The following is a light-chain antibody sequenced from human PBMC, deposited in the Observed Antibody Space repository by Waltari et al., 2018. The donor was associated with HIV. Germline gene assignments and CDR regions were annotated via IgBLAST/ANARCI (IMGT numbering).Light chain of an antibody. CDR1: SSDVGSYNL. J-gene: IGLJ3*02. CDR3: CSYAGTRV. CDR2: EVS. V-gene: IGLV2-23*02. Sequence: TISCTGTSSDVGSYNLVSWYQQHPGKAPKLMIYEVSKRPSGVSNRFSGSKSGNTASLTISGLQAEDEADYYCCSYAGTRVFGGGTKLTVL.